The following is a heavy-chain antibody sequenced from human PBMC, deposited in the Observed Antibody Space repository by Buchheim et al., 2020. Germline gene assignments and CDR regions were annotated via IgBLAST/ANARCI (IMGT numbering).Heavy chain of an antibody. J-gene: IGHJ5*02. V-gene: IGHV3-30-3*01. CDR2: ISYDGSNK. CDR3: ARDPYYGSGSYYNAGWFDP. D-gene: IGHD3-10*01. Sequence: QVQLVESGGGVVQPGRSLRLSCAASGFTFSSYAMHWVRQAPGKGLEWVAVISYDGSNKYYAESVKGRFTISRDNSKNTLYLQMNSLRAEDTAVYYCARDPYYGSGSYYNAGWFDPWGQGTL. CDR1: GFTFSSYA.